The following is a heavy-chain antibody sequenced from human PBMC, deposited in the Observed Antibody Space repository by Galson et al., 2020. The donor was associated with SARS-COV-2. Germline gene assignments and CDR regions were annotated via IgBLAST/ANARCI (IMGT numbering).Heavy chain of an antibody. CDR2: IVWDDDK. CDR3: ARIRTRGLFKYSGYDADAFDS. Sequence: SGPTLVKPTQTLTLTCTFSGFSLSTSGMCVSWIRQPPGKALERLALIVWDDDKYYSTTLKTRLTIPKDTSKNQVVLTMTNMDPVDTATYYWARIRTRGLFKYSGYDADAFDSWGQGTMVTVSS. D-gene: IGHD5-12*01. CDR1: GFSLSTSGMC. V-gene: IGHV2-70*01. J-gene: IGHJ3*02.